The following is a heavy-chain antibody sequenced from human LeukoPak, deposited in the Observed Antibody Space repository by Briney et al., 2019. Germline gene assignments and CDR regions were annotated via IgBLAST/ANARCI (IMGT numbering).Heavy chain of an antibody. Sequence: SETLSLTCTVSGGSISSSSYYWGWIRQPPGKGLEWIGSIYYSGSTYYNPSLKSRVTISVDASKNQFSLKLSSVTAADTAVYYCARLVVVPAAMGEFDYWGQGTLVTVSS. CDR1: GGSISSSSYY. D-gene: IGHD2-2*01. J-gene: IGHJ4*02. CDR3: ARLVVVPAAMGEFDY. V-gene: IGHV4-39*01. CDR2: IYYSGST.